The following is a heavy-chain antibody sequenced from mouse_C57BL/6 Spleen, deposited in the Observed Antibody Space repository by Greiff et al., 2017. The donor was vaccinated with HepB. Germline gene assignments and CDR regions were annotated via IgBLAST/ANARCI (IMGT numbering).Heavy chain of an antibody. CDR2: IDPSDSYT. CDR1: GYTFTSYW. V-gene: IGHV1-69*01. D-gene: IGHD1-1*01. J-gene: IGHJ2*01. CDR3: ARYFYVNSLNFDY. Sequence: QVQLQQPGAELVMPGASVKLSCKASGYTFTSYWMHWVKQRPGQGLEWIGEIDPSDSYTNYNQKFKGKSTLTVDKSSSTAYMQPSSLTSEDSAVYYCARYFYVNSLNFDYWGQGTPLTVSS.